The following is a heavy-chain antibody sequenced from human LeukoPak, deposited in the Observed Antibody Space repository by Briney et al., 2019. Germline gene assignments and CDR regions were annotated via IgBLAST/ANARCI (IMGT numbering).Heavy chain of an antibody. CDR1: GFIFSSYS. J-gene: IGHJ6*02. D-gene: IGHD2-15*01. CDR3: ARGFCRGGSCFGPNYYYYGMDV. Sequence: PGGSLRLSCAASGFIFSSYSMSWVRQAPGKGLEWVSSISSGSTYIYYADSVKGRFTISRDNAKNSLYLQMSSLRAEDTAVYYCARGFCRGGSCFGPNYYYYGMDVWGRGTTVTVSS. V-gene: IGHV3-21*01. CDR2: ISSGSTYI.